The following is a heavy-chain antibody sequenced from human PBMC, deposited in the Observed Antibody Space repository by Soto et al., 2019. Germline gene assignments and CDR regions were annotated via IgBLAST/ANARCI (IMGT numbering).Heavy chain of an antibody. CDR1: GFTFSNAW. V-gene: IGHV3-15*01. Sequence: EVQLVESGGGLVKPGGSLRLSCAASGFTFSNAWMSWVRQAPGKGLEWVGRIKSKTDGGTTDYAAPVKGRFTISRDDSKNTLFLQMNSLKTEDTAVYYCTMVRGLYYFDYWGQGTLVTVSS. CDR3: TMVRGLYYFDY. D-gene: IGHD3-10*01. J-gene: IGHJ4*02. CDR2: IKSKTDGGTT.